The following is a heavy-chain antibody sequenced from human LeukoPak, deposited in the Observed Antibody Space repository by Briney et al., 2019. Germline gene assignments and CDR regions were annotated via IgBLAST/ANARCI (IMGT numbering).Heavy chain of an antibody. CDR2: ISGSGGST. V-gene: IGHV3-23*01. J-gene: IGHJ4*02. CDR1: GFTFSSYA. Sequence: GGSLRLSCAASGFTFSSYAMSWVRQAPGNGLEWVSAISGSGGSTYYADSVKGRFTISRDNSKNTLYLQMNSLRAEDTAVYYCATMTTVAKGDYWGQGTLVTVSS. CDR3: ATMTTVAKGDY. D-gene: IGHD4-17*01.